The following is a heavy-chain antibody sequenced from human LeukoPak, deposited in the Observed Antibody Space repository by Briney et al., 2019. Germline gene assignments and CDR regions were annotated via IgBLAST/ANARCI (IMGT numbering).Heavy chain of an antibody. CDR2: INTNTGNP. J-gene: IGHJ4*02. Sequence: ASVKVSCKASGYTFTSYDIGWVRQAPGQGLEWMGWINTNTGNPTYAQGFTGRFVFSSDTSVSTAYLQISSLKAEDTAVYYCARGEVDCSSTSCPLDYWGQGTPVTVSS. V-gene: IGHV7-4-1*02. D-gene: IGHD2-2*01. CDR3: ARGEVDCSSTSCPLDY. CDR1: GYTFTSYD.